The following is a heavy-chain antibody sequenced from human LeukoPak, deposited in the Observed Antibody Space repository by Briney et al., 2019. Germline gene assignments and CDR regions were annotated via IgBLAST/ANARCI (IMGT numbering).Heavy chain of an antibody. CDR2: IYSGGST. CDR3: ARGADNYYYYRYMDV. D-gene: IGHD1-1*01. V-gene: IGHV3-66*01. CDR1: GFTVSSNY. Sequence: GGSLRLSCAASGFTVSSNYMSWVRQAPGKGLEWVSVIYSGGSTYYADSVKGRFTISRDNSKNTLYLQMNSLRAEDTAVYYCARGADNYYYYRYMDVWGKGTTVTVSS. J-gene: IGHJ6*03.